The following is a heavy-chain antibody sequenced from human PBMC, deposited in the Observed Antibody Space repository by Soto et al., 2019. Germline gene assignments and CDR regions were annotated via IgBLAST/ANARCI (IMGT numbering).Heavy chain of an antibody. CDR1: GYSFTSYW. D-gene: IGHD4-4*01. V-gene: IGHV5-10-1*01. J-gene: IGHJ6*02. Sequence: GESLKISCKGSGYSFTSYWISWVRQMPGKGLEWIGRIDPSDSYTNYSPSFQGHVTISADKPISTAYLQWSSLKASDTAMYYCARWRLRTVTDYGMAVWGQGTTVTVSS. CDR3: ARWRLRTVTDYGMAV. CDR2: IDPSDSYT.